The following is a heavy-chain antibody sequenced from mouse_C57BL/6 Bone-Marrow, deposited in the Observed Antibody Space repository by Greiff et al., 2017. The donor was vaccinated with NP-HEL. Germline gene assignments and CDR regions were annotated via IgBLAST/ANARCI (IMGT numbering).Heavy chain of an antibody. J-gene: IGHJ4*01. CDR3: ASRGGSSYDYYAMDY. Sequence: DVKLVESGGGLVQPGGSLKLSCAASGFTFSDYYMYWVRQTPEKRLEWVAYISNGGGSTYYPDTVKGRFTISRDNAKNTLYLQMSRLKSEDTAMYYCASRGGSSYDYYAMDYWGQGTSVTVSS. V-gene: IGHV5-12*01. CDR2: ISNGGGST. CDR1: GFTFSDYY. D-gene: IGHD1-1*01.